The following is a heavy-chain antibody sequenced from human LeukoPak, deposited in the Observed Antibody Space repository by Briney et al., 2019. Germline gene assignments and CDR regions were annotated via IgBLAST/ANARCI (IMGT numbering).Heavy chain of an antibody. V-gene: IGHV1-2*02. CDR1: GDTFTDHF. Sequence: ASVKITCKTSGDTFTDHFMHWPRQDPQHALEWIGSINPNNRRTNNAQTSHASDTPTRDTSINTACIELTSLRCDGTFVYYCAPSTSVGFFFDFWGQGTLVTVSS. D-gene: IGHD1-26*01. J-gene: IGHJ4*02. CDR2: INPNNRRT. CDR3: APSTSVGFFFDF.